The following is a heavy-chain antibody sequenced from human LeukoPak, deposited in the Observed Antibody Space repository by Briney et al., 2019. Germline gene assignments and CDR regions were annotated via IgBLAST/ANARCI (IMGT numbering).Heavy chain of an antibody. D-gene: IGHD6-13*01. V-gene: IGHV3-23*01. J-gene: IGHJ3*02. CDR1: GFTFYSYA. CDR2: ISGSGGST. CDR3: AKDLIMNIAAARVSHAFDI. Sequence: PGGSLRLSCAASGFTFYSYAMSWVRQAPGKGLEWVSAISGSGGSTYYADSVKGRFTISRDNSKDTLYLQMNSLRAEDTAVYYCAKDLIMNIAAARVSHAFDIWGQGTMVTVSS.